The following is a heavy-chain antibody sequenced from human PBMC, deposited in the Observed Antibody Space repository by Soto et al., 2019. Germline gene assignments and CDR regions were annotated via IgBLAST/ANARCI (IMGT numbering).Heavy chain of an antibody. Sequence: PSETLSLTCAVSCGSISSSNWWSWVRQPPGKGLEWIGEIYHSGSTNYNPSLKSRVTISVDKSKNQFSLKLSSVTAADTAVYYCARGGIQLSYAFDCWGQGILVTVSS. V-gene: IGHV4-4*02. D-gene: IGHD5-18*01. J-gene: IGHJ4*02. CDR3: ARGGIQLSYAFDC. CDR1: CGSISSSNW. CDR2: IYHSGST.